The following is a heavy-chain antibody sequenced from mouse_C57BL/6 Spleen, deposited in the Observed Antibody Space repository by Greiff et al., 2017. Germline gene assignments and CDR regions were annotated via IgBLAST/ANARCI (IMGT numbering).Heavy chain of an antibody. D-gene: IGHD2-4*01. CDR1: GYTFTSYD. V-gene: IGHV1-85*01. J-gene: IGHJ4*01. CDR3: ARDYEYDDYAMDY. Sequence: QVQLQQSGPELVKPGASVKLSCTASGYTFTSYDINWVKQRPGQGLEWIGWIYPRDGSTKYNEKFKGKATLTVDTSSSTAYMDLHSLTSEDSAVYFCARDYEYDDYAMDYWGQGTSVTVSS. CDR2: IYPRDGST.